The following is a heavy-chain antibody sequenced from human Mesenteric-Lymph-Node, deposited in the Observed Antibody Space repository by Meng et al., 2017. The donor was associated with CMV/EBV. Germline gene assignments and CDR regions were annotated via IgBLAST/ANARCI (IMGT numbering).Heavy chain of an antibody. Sequence: GESLKISCAASGFTFSSYAMSWVRQAPGKGLEYVSAISSTGDNTYYADSVRGRFTISRDNSKNTLYLQMGSLRVDDMAVYYCARLDGAIYNPWGQGTLVTVSS. V-gene: IGHV3-64*02. CDR3: ARLDGAIYNP. J-gene: IGHJ5*02. CDR2: ISSTGDNT. CDR1: GFTFSSYA. D-gene: IGHD4/OR15-4a*01.